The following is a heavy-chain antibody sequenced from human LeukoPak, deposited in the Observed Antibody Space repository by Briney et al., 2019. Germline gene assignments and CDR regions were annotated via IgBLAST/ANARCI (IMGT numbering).Heavy chain of an antibody. Sequence: GASVKVSRKASGYTFTSYYMHWVRQAPGQGLEWMGIINPSGGSTSYAQKFQGRVTMTRDMSTSTVYMELSSLRSEDTAVYYCARTTEGGYTYDYFYYYYMDVWGKGTTVTISS. CDR2: INPSGGST. V-gene: IGHV1-46*01. CDR1: GYTFTSYY. CDR3: ARTTEGGYTYDYFYYYYMDV. J-gene: IGHJ6*03. D-gene: IGHD5-18*01.